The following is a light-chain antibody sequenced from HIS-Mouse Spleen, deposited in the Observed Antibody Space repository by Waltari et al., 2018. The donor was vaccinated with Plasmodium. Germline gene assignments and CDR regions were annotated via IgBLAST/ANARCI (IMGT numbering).Light chain of an antibody. V-gene: IGLV6-57*04. Sequence: NFMLTQPHSVSESPGKTVTISCTRSSGSIASNYVQGYQQRPGSAPTTVIYEDTQRPSGVPDRFSGSIDSSSNSASLTISGLKTEDEADYYCQSYDSSRVFGGGTKLTVL. CDR1: SGSIASNY. J-gene: IGLJ3*02. CDR3: QSYDSSRV. CDR2: EDT.